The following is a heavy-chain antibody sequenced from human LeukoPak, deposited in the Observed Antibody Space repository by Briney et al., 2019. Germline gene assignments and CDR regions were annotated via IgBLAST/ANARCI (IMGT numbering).Heavy chain of an antibody. J-gene: IGHJ4*02. CDR2: IYSGGST. Sequence: PGGSLRLSCAASGFTVSSNYMTWVRQAPGKGLEWVSVIYSGGSTYYADSVQGRFTISRDNSKNTLYLQMNSLRAEDTAVHYCARVLYYYDSRGYRQFDYWGQGTLVTVSS. CDR1: GFTVSSNY. CDR3: ARVLYYYDSRGYRQFDY. V-gene: IGHV3-53*01. D-gene: IGHD3-22*01.